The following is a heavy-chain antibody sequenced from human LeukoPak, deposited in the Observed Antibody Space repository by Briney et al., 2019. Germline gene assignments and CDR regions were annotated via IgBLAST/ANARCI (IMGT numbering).Heavy chain of an antibody. D-gene: IGHD3-9*01. CDR3: ARGYRPHYDILTGPFDY. Sequence: ASETLSLTCTVSGGSISSYYWSWIRQPPGKGLEWIGYIYYSGSTNYNPSLKSRVTISVDTSKNQFSLKLSSVTAADTAVYYCARGYRPHYDILTGPFDYWGQGTLVTVSS. V-gene: IGHV4-59*01. CDR1: GGSISSYY. J-gene: IGHJ4*02. CDR2: IYYSGST.